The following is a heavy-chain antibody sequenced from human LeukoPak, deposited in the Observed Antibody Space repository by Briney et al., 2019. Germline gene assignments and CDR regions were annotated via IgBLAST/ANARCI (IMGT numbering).Heavy chain of an antibody. Sequence: PGGSLRLSCAASGFTVSSNYMSWVRQAPGKGLEWVSVIYSGGSTYYADSVKGRFTISRDNSKNTLYLQMNSLRTEDTAVYYCARGESDSGTYSPGDFWGQGTLVTVSS. CDR1: GFTVSSNY. CDR2: IYSGGST. V-gene: IGHV3-66*01. D-gene: IGHD1-26*01. J-gene: IGHJ4*02. CDR3: ARGESDSGTYSPGDF.